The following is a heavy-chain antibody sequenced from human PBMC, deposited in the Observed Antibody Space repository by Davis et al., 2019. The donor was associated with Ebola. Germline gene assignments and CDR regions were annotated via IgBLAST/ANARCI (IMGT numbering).Heavy chain of an antibody. D-gene: IGHD2-15*01. V-gene: IGHV1-2*02. CDR1: GYTFTGYY. J-gene: IGHJ6*02. CDR2: INPNSGGT. Sequence: ASVKVSCKASGYTFTGYYMNWVRQAPGQGLEWMGWINPNSGGTHYAQKFQGRVTMTRDTSISTAYMEPSSLISEDTAVYYCASLGTHCSGGSCYDYYYYAMDVWGQGTTVTVSS. CDR3: ASLGTHCSGGSCYDYYYYAMDV.